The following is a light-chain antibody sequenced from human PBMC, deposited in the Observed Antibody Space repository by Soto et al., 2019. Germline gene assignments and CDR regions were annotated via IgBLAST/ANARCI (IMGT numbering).Light chain of an antibody. Sequence: EIVLTQSPGTLSLSPGERGTLSCRACQSVSSGYLAWYQQKPGQAPRLLIYDASSRATGIPDRFSGSGSGTDFTLTISRLEPEDFAVYYCQQYGSSPRTFGQGTKVEIK. J-gene: IGKJ1*01. CDR2: DAS. CDR1: QSVSSGY. V-gene: IGKV3-20*01. CDR3: QQYGSSPRT.